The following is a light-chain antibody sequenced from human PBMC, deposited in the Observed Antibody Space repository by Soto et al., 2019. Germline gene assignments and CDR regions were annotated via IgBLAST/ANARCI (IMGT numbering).Light chain of an antibody. V-gene: IGKV1-17*01. CDR1: QGIRNA. Sequence: DIQMTQSPSSLSASVGDRVTITCRASQGIRNALVWYQQKPGKAPKRLIYAASSLQSGVPSRFSGTGSGTEFTLTIISLQPEDFATYYCLQHNSLPLTFGQGTKLEIK. CDR2: AAS. J-gene: IGKJ2*01. CDR3: LQHNSLPLT.